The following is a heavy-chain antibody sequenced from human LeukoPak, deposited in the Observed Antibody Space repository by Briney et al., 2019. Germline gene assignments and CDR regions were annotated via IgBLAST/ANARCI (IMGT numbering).Heavy chain of an antibody. V-gene: IGHV3-9*01. D-gene: IGHD3-22*01. CDR1: GFTFDDYA. CDR2: INWNSGTI. Sequence: GRSLRLSCAASGFTFDDYAMHWVRQAPGKGLEWVSGINWNSGTIGYADSVKGRFTISRDNAKNSLYLQVSSLRTEDTALYYCAKTPGPYYYDSSGYYGATFDIWGQGTMVTVSS. CDR3: AKTPGPYYYDSSGYYGATFDI. J-gene: IGHJ3*02.